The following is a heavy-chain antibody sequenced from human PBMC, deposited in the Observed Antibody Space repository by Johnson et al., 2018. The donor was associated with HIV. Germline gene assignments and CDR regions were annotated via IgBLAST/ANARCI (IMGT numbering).Heavy chain of an antibody. CDR1: GFTFSDYY. Sequence: HVQLVESGGGLVKPGGSLRLSCAASGFTFSDYYMSWIRQAPGKGLEWVSYISSSGSTIYYADSVKGRFTISRDNTKNSLYLQMNSLRAEDTATYYCAKESKWESRTPHAFDMWGQGTMVTVSS. J-gene: IGHJ3*02. CDR2: ISSSGSTI. V-gene: IGHV3-11*04. CDR3: AKESKWESRTPHAFDM. D-gene: IGHD1-26*01.